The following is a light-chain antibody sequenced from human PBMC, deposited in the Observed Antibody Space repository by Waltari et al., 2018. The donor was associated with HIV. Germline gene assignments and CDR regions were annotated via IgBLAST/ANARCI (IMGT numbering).Light chain of an antibody. CDR2: GDS. J-gene: IGLJ2*01. V-gene: IGLV1-40*01. CDR1: SSNIGAGFG. Sequence: QSVLTQPPSVSGAPGQRVTISCTGSSSNIGAGFGVHWYQQLPGTAPKLLIYGDSNRPSGVPDRFSGSKSGTSASLAITGLQSEDGADYYCQSYDSSLSTAVVFGGGTKLTVL. CDR3: QSYDSSLSTAVV.